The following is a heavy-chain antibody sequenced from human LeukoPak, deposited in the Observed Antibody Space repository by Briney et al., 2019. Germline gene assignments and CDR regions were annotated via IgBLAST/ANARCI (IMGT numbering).Heavy chain of an antibody. V-gene: IGHV3-30*02. D-gene: IGHD3-3*01. Sequence: PGVSLRLSCAASGFTFSSYGMHWVRQARGKGLEWVAFIRYDGSNKYYADSVKGRFTISRDNSKNTLYLQMNSLRAEDTAVYYCPVEGGGFGVWGQGNPGHRLL. J-gene: IGHJ4*01. CDR3: PVEGGGFGV. CDR1: GFTFSSYG. CDR2: IRYDGSNK.